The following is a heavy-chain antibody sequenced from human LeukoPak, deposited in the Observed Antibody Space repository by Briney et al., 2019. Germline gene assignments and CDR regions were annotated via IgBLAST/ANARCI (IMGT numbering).Heavy chain of an antibody. CDR3: AKDLIGYDFEFDY. CDR2: ISSSSNYI. Sequence: GGSLRLSCAASGITGYSMHWVRQAPGKGLEWVCSISSSSNYIYCADSVKGRFTISRDNAKNSLFLQVSSLRAEDTGVYYCAKDLIGYDFEFDYWGQGTLVTVSA. J-gene: IGHJ4*02. D-gene: IGHD5-12*01. CDR1: GITGYS. V-gene: IGHV3-21*04.